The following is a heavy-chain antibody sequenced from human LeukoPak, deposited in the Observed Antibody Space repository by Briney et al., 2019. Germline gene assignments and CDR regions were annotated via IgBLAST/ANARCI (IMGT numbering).Heavy chain of an antibody. V-gene: IGHV4-34*01. Sequence: SETLSLTCAAYGGSLSGYYWSWIRQPPGKGLEWIGEINHSGNTNYNPSFKSRVTMSVDTSKNHFYLKLSSVTAADTAVYYCARQGSGTSYYYYTFPYWGQGTLVTVSS. CDR2: INHSGNT. J-gene: IGHJ4*02. D-gene: IGHD1-26*01. CDR1: GGSLSGYY. CDR3: ARQGSGTSYYYYTFPY.